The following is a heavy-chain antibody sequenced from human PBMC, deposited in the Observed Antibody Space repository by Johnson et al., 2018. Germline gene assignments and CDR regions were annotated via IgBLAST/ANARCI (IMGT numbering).Heavy chain of an antibody. J-gene: IGHJ3*02. CDR3: AKEKYDDSGGYYGGGAFDT. CDR1: GFTFSSYG. V-gene: IGHV3-33*06. CDR2: IWYDGSNK. Sequence: QVQLVQSGGGVVQPGRSLRLSCAASGFTFSSYGMHWVRQAPGKGLEWVAVIWYDGSNKYYADSVKGRFTIYRENSKNTLYLQMNSLRAEDSAVYYCAKEKYDDSGGYYGGGAFDTWGQGTMVTVSS. D-gene: IGHD3-22*01.